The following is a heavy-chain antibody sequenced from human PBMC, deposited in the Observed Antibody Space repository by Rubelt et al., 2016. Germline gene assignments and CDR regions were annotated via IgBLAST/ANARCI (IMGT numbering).Heavy chain of an antibody. J-gene: IGHJ2*01. CDR2: ILRSGTT. Sequence: QVQLQQWGAGLLKPSETLSLTCGVYGGSFSGYYWSWIRQPPGKGLEWIASILRSGTTYYNPSLKSRVTISVATSKNQFSLKLSSVTAADTAVYYWAREFGYSSSGPRWYFDLWGRGTLVTVSS. D-gene: IGHD6-13*01. CDR1: GGSFSGYY. CDR3: AREFGYSSSGPRWYFDL. V-gene: IGHV4-34*12.